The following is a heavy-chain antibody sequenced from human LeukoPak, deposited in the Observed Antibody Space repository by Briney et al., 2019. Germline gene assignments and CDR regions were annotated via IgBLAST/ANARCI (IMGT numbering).Heavy chain of an antibody. J-gene: IGHJ4*02. CDR1: GGSISDHY. CDR3: ARERSTTINTYYFDS. V-gene: IGHV4-4*07. Sequence: PSETLSLTCTVSGGSISDHYWNWIRQPAGKGLEWIGRMYVSGNTNYNPSLKSRVAMSLDTSTNQFSLQLTSVTAADTAVYYCARERSTTINTYYFDSWGQGTMVTVSS. D-gene: IGHD4-11*01. CDR2: MYVSGNT.